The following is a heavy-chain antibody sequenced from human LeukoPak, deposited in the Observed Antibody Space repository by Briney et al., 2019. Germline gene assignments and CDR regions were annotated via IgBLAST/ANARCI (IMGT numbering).Heavy chain of an antibody. Sequence: GGSLRLSCTASGFTFDDYGMSWVRQAPGKGLEWVSGINWNGGSTGYADSVKGRFTIARDNAKNSLYLQMNSLRAEDTALYYCAREKPFYDSSGYYYPIAFDYWGQGTLVTVSS. J-gene: IGHJ4*02. CDR1: GFTFDDYG. CDR3: AREKPFYDSSGYYYPIAFDY. V-gene: IGHV3-20*04. CDR2: INWNGGST. D-gene: IGHD3-22*01.